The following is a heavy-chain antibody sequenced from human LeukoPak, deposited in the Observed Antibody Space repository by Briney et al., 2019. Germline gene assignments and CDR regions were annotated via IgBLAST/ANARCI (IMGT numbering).Heavy chain of an antibody. CDR2: INQDGSEK. D-gene: IGHD1-26*01. J-gene: IGHJ4*02. CDR1: GTTFDSHY. V-gene: IGHV3-7*01. CDR3: ASAAGWESAY. Sequence: GGSLRLSCAASGTTFDSHYMTWVRQTPEKGLEWVANINQDGSEKNYVDSVKGRFTISRDNAKKSLYLQMDSLRAEDTAVYYCASAAGWESAYWGQGTLVTVSS.